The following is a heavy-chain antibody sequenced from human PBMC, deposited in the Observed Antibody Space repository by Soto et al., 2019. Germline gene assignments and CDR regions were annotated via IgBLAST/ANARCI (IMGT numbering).Heavy chain of an antibody. D-gene: IGHD3-9*01. Sequence: PSETLSLTCTVSGGSISSYYWSWIRQPPGKGLEWIGYIYYSGSTNYNPSLKSRVTISVDTSKNQFSLKLSSVTAADTAVYYCARDGGTYDILTGYWFDHWGQGTLVTVSS. CDR3: ARDGGTYDILTGYWFDH. J-gene: IGHJ5*02. V-gene: IGHV4-59*01. CDR2: IYYSGST. CDR1: GGSISSYY.